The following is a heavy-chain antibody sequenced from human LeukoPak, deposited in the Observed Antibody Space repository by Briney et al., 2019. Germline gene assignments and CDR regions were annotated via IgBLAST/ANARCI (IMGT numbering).Heavy chain of an antibody. V-gene: IGHV3-7*01. CDR1: GFTFSSYW. Sequence: GGSLRLSCAASGFTFSSYWMSWVRQAPGKGLEWVANIKQDGSEKYYVDSVKGRFTITRDNAKNSLYLQMNGLRAEDTAVYYCARDGSGSYYYYYGMDVWGQGTTVTVSS. CDR2: IKQDGSEK. CDR3: ARDGSGSYYYYYGMDV. J-gene: IGHJ6*02. D-gene: IGHD3-10*01.